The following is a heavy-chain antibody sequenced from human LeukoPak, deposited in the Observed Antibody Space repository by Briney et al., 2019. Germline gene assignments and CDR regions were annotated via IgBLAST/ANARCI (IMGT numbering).Heavy chain of an antibody. J-gene: IGHJ4*02. CDR1: GFTFSRNC. D-gene: IGHD3-3*01. Sequence: GGSLRLSCAASGFTFSRNCMHWVRHAPGQGMGLVSRINSDGSTTTYADPVKGRFTISRDNAKNTLYLQMNSLSAEDTSVYYCARTNGFWSGLDYWGQGTLVTVSS. CDR2: INSDGSTT. CDR3: ARTNGFWSGLDY. V-gene: IGHV3-74*01.